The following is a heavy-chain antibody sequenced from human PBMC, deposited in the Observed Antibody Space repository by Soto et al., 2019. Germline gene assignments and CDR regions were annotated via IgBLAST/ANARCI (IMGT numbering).Heavy chain of an antibody. V-gene: IGHV3-30*18. D-gene: IGHD6-13*01. Sequence: PVGSLRLSCAVSGFTFSSHGMHWVRQAPGKGLEWVAVISYDGSNKYYADSVKGRFTISRDNSKNTLYLQMNSLRAEDTAVYYCAKHRQGSSWTLGRWGQGTLVTVSS. CDR1: GFTFSSHG. CDR3: AKHRQGSSWTLGR. J-gene: IGHJ4*02. CDR2: ISYDGSNK.